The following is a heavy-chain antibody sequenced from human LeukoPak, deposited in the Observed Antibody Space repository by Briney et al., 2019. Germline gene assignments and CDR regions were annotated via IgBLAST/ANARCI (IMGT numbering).Heavy chain of an antibody. J-gene: IGHJ4*02. V-gene: IGHV1-69*04. Sequence: ASVKVSCKASGGTFSSYAISWVRQAPGQGLEWMGRIIPILGIANYAQKFQGRVTITADKSTGTAYMELSSLRSEDTAVYYCAREGGRGYSYGSYFDYWGQGTLVTVSS. CDR2: IIPILGIA. CDR1: GGTFSSYA. D-gene: IGHD5-18*01. CDR3: AREGGRGYSYGSYFDY.